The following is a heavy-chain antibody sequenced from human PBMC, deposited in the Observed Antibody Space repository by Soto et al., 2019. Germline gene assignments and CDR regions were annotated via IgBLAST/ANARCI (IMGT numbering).Heavy chain of an antibody. D-gene: IGHD1-26*01. CDR1: GGTFSSYA. J-gene: IGHJ4*02. CDR3: ARAGYSGSYYIRDY. V-gene: IGHV1-69*13. Sequence: SVKVSCKASGGTFSSYAISWVRQAPGQGLEWMGGIIPIFGTANYAQKFQGRVTITADESTSTAYMKLSSLRSEDTAVYYCARAGYSGSYYIRDYWGQGTQVTVSS. CDR2: IIPIFGTA.